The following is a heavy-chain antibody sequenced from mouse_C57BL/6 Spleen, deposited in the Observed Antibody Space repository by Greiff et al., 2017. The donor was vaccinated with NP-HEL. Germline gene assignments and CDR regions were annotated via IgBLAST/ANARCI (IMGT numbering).Heavy chain of an antibody. V-gene: IGHV3-6*01. J-gene: IGHJ3*01. CDR3: ARAEYDYDVTWFAY. D-gene: IGHD2-4*01. CDR2: ISYDGSN. Sequence: DVKLQESGPGLVKPSQSLSLTCSVTGYSITSGYYWNWIRQFPGNKLEWMGYISYDGSNNYNPSLKNRISITRDTSKNQFFLKLNSVTTEDTATYYCARAEYDYDVTWFAYWGQGTLVTVSA. CDR1: GYSITSGYY.